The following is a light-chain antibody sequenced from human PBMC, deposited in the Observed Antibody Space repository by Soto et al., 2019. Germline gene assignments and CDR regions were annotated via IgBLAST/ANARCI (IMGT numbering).Light chain of an antibody. CDR1: SGHSSYA. CDR2: LNSDGSH. V-gene: IGLV4-69*01. Sequence: QSVLTQSPSASASLGASVKVTCTRSSGHSSYAIACHQQQQEKGPRYLMKLNSDGSHSKGDGIPDRFSGSSSGAERYLTISSLQSEDEADYYCQTWGSSNQGVFGGGTQLTVL. CDR3: QTWGSSNQGV. J-gene: IGLJ2*01.